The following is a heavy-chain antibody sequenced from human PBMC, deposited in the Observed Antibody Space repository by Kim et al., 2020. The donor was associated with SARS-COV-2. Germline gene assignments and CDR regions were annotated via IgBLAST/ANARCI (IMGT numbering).Heavy chain of an antibody. J-gene: IGHJ4*02. Sequence: GGSLRLSCAVSGFTLSNNAMTWVRQAPGKGLEWVSDIRGGGDTYYADSVRGRFTFSSDDSPNVLFLRMDSLRADDTALYYCGGHGAFSYWGRGPLVTVSS. CDR3: GGHGAFSY. V-gene: IGHV3-23*01. D-gene: IGHD3-16*01. CDR1: GFTLSNNA. CDR2: IRGGGDT.